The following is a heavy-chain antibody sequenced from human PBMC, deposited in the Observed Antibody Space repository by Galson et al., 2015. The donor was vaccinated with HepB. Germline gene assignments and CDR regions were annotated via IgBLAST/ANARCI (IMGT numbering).Heavy chain of an antibody. D-gene: IGHD4-17*01. V-gene: IGHV3-21*01. J-gene: IGHJ1*01. CDR3: ARDPRTTVTPEYFQH. Sequence: SLRLSCAASGFTFSSYSMNWVRQAPGKGLEWVSSISSSSSYIYYADSVKGRFTISRDNAKNSLYLQMNSLRAEDTAVYYCARDPRTTVTPEYFQHWGQGTLVTVSS. CDR1: GFTFSSYS. CDR2: ISSSSSYI.